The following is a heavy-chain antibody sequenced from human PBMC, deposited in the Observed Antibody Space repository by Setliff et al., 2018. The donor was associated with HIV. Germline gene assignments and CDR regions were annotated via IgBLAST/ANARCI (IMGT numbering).Heavy chain of an antibody. CDR3: ARGLNYYGSGSYLPLGY. D-gene: IGHD3-10*01. CDR1: GGSISSYY. J-gene: IGHJ4*02. V-gene: IGHV4-4*09. Sequence: ASETLSLTCTVSGGSISSYYWSWIRQPPGKGLEWIGYIYTSGSTNYNPSLKSRVTISVDTSKNQFSLKLSSVTAADTAVYYCARGLNYYGSGSYLPLGYWGQGTLVTVSS. CDR2: IYTSGST.